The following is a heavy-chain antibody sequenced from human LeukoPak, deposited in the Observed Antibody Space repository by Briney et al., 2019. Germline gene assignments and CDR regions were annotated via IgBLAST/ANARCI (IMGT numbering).Heavy chain of an antibody. J-gene: IGHJ4*02. CDR3: ANDRGDYDY. D-gene: IGHD4-17*01. CDR2: ISGSGGST. CDR1: KFTFSSYA. Sequence: PGGSLRLSCTASKFTFSSYAMSWVRQAPGKGLEWVSAISGSGGSTYYADSVKGRFTISRDNSKNTLCLQMNSLRAEDTAVYYCANDRGDYDYWGQGTLVTVSS. V-gene: IGHV3-23*01.